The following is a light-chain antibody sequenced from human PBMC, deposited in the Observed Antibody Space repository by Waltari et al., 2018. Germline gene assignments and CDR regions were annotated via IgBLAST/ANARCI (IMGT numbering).Light chain of an antibody. CDR3: QHYLRLPVT. CDR2: GAS. J-gene: IGKJ1*01. CDR1: QSVSRS. Sequence: EIVLTQSPGTLSLSLGERATVSCRASQSVSRSLAWYQQTPGQAPRLLIYGASTRATGIPDRFSGSGSGTDFSLTISRLEPDDFAVDYCQHYLRLPVTFGQGTTVEI. V-gene: IGKV3-20*01.